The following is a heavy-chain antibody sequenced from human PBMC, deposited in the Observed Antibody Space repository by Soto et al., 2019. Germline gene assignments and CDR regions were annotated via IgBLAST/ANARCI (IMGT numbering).Heavy chain of an antibody. Sequence: PGGSLRLSCAASGFTFSSYSMNWVRQAPGKGLEWVSYISSSSSTIYYADSVKGRFTISRDNAKNSLYLQMNSLRAEDTAVYYCARGLRPNDAFDIWGQGTMVTVS. J-gene: IGHJ3*02. CDR2: ISSSSSTI. V-gene: IGHV3-48*01. D-gene: IGHD5-12*01. CDR3: ARGLRPNDAFDI. CDR1: GFTFSSYS.